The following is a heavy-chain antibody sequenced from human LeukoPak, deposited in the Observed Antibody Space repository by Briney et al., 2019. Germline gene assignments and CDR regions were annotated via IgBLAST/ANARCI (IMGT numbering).Heavy chain of an antibody. CDR3: ARGNVVVPASIHLSRPGARFDY. CDR2: INHSGST. CDR1: GGSFSGYF. Sequence: SETLSLTCAVYGGSFSGYFWSWIRQPPGKGLEWIGEINHSGSTNNNPSHKSRVTISVDRSKNQFSLNLSSVNAADTAVYYCARGNVVVPASIHLSRPGARFDYWGQGTLVTVSS. V-gene: IGHV4-34*01. J-gene: IGHJ4*02. D-gene: IGHD2-2*02.